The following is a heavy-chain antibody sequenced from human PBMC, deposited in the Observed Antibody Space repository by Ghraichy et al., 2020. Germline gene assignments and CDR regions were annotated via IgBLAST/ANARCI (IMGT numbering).Heavy chain of an antibody. D-gene: IGHD5-18*01. CDR1: GFTFSDYT. J-gene: IGHJ4*02. Sequence: LSLTCVASGFTFSDYTMNWVRQAPGKGLEWVSSISSSSSYIYYTDSVKGRFTISRDNAKNSLYLQMNSLRAEDTAVYYCARDRRYNYDPGYWGQGTLVTVSS. CDR2: ISSSSSYI. CDR3: ARDRRYNYDPGY. V-gene: IGHV3-21*01.